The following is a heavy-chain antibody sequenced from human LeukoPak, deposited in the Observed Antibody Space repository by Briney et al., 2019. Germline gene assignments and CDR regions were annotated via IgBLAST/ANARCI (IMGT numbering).Heavy chain of an antibody. Sequence: GGSLRLSCAASGFTFSSYAMSWVRQAPGKGLEWVSAISGSGGSTYYADSVKGRFTISRDNSKNTLYLQMNSLRAGDTAVYYCARYSGSYEDAFDIWGQGTMVTVSS. J-gene: IGHJ3*02. CDR1: GFTFSSYA. CDR2: ISGSGGST. D-gene: IGHD1-26*01. CDR3: ARYSGSYEDAFDI. V-gene: IGHV3-23*01.